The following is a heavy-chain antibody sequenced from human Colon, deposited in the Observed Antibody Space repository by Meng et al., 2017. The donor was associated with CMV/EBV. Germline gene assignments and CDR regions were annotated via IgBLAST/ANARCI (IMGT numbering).Heavy chain of an antibody. J-gene: IGHJ4*02. CDR1: GGSISITSYY. D-gene: IGHD2/OR15-2a*01. Sequence: SETLSLTCTVSGGSISITSYYWAWIRQSPGEGLDWIGSIFYTGDTQYNPSLKSRVSLSVDTSKHQFSLRLSSVTAADTAVYYCARGEGGVVIVPPAYWGQGTLVTVSS. CDR2: IFYTGDT. V-gene: IGHV4-39*07. CDR3: ARGEGGVVIVPPAY.